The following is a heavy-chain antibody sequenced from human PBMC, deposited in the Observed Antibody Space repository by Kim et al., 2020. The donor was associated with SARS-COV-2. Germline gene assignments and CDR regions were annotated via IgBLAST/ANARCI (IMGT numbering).Heavy chain of an antibody. J-gene: IGHJ6*01. D-gene: IGHD3-10*01. Sequence: GGSLRLSCAASGFTFSSYGMHWVRQAPGKGLEWVAVISYDGSNKYYADSVKGRFTISRDNSKNTLYLQMNSLRAEDTAVYYCAKDGKYYYGSGSYYYYY. CDR1: GFTFSSYG. V-gene: IGHV3-30*18. CDR2: ISYDGSNK. CDR3: AKDGKYYYGSGSYYYYY.